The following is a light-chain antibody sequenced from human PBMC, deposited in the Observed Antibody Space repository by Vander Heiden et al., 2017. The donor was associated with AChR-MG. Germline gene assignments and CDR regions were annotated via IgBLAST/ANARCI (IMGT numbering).Light chain of an antibody. V-gene: IGKV1-5*01. CDR1: ERISSG. Sequence: DSEMTQYPSTLPASVGDRVTIPCRATERISSGLAWSQQRPGKAPKVLTSDVSTLESGVPSRFRGSGSGADFTLTISSLPPEDSATYYRQQSHDYWTFGQGTKVEIK. CDR3: QQSHDYWT. CDR2: DVS. J-gene: IGKJ1*01.